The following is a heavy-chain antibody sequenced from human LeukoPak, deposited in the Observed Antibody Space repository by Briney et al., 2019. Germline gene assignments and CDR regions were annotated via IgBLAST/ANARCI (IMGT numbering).Heavy chain of an antibody. CDR1: GFTFSSYC. Sequence: GGSLRLSCAASGFTFSSYCMHWVRQAPGKGLVWVSRINSDGSTTTYADSVKGRFTISRDNAKNTLYLQMNSMRAEDKAVYYCARDAIPHSWGYSSSWDWLDPWGEGTLVTVSS. CDR3: ARDAIPHSWGYSSSWDWLDP. CDR2: INSDGSTT. V-gene: IGHV3-74*01. D-gene: IGHD6-13*01. J-gene: IGHJ5*02.